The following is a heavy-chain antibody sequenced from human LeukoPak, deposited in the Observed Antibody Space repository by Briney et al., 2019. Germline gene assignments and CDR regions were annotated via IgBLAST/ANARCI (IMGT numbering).Heavy chain of an antibody. D-gene: IGHD4-17*01. V-gene: IGHV3-21*01. J-gene: IGHJ4*02. CDR3: ARVRHGDYLGYYFDY. CDR1: GFTFSSYS. CDR2: ISSSSSYI. Sequence: GGSLRLSCAASGFTFSSYSMNWVRQAPGKGLEWVSSISSSSSYIYYADSVKGRFTISRDNAKNSLYLQMNSLRAEDTAVYYCARVRHGDYLGYYFDYWGQGTLVTVSS.